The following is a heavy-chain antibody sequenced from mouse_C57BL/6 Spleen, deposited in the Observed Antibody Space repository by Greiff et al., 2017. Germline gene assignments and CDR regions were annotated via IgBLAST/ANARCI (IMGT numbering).Heavy chain of an antibody. CDR1: GYTFTSYD. D-gene: IGHD2-5*01. CDR2: IYPRDGST. Sequence: VQLQQSGPELVKPGASVKLSCKASGYTFTSYDINWVKQRPGQGLEWIGWIYPRDGSTKYNEKFKGKATVTVDTSSSTAYMELHSLTSEDSAVYFCARAYYSNYEGFDYWGQGTTLTGSS. CDR3: ARAYYSNYEGFDY. J-gene: IGHJ2*01. V-gene: IGHV1-85*01.